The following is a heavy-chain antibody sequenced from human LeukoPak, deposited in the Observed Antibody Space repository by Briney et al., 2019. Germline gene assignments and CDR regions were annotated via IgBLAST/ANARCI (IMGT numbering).Heavy chain of an antibody. J-gene: IGHJ4*02. Sequence: MEIINPSGGSTSYPQKFQGRVTMPRDTSTSTVYMELSSLRSEDTAVYYCARDYYDFWSGTNGYFFDYWGQGTLVAVSS. CDR2: INPSGGST. D-gene: IGHD3-3*01. V-gene: IGHV1-46*01. CDR3: ARDYYDFWSGTNGYFFDY.